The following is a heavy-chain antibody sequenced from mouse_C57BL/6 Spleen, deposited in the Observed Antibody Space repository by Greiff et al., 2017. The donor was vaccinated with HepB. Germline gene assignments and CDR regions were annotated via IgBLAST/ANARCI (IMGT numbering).Heavy chain of an antibody. J-gene: IGHJ2*01. CDR3: ARDDGYPPFGY. CDR2: IYPRSGNT. CDR1: GYTFTSYG. D-gene: IGHD2-3*01. Sequence: QVQLQQSGAELARPGASVKLSCKASGYTFTSYGISWVKQRTGQGLEWIGEIYPRSGNTYYNEKCKGKATLTADKSSSTAYMELRSLTSEDSALYVGARDDGYPPFGYWGQGTTLTVSS. V-gene: IGHV1-81*01.